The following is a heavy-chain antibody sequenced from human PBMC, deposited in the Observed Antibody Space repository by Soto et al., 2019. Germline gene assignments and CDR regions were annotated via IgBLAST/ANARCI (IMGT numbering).Heavy chain of an antibody. D-gene: IGHD3-16*01. V-gene: IGHV1-46*01. Sequence: GASVKVSCKASGYTFTGYAMHWVRQAPGQRLEWLGIINPSGGSTSYAQKFQGRVTMTRDTPTSTVYMELSSLRSEDTAVYYCARGGYYDNSWGKLSHYGLDVWGQGTTVTVSS. CDR2: INPSGGST. CDR1: GYTFTGYA. CDR3: ARGGYYDNSWGKLSHYGLDV. J-gene: IGHJ6*02.